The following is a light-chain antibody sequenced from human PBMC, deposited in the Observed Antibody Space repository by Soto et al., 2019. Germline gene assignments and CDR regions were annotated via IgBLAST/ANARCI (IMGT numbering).Light chain of an antibody. V-gene: IGKV3-11*01. J-gene: IGKJ1*01. CDR3: EDRRNWPWR. Sequence: KVVTHSPATLSLSPEERATLSCRASQSVSSYLACYQQKPGQAPRILLYDASNRATGIPARFSGSGSGTDFTLTICSLEAEDFVVYNCEDRRNWPWRFGDGAKVDIK. CDR1: QSVSSY. CDR2: DAS.